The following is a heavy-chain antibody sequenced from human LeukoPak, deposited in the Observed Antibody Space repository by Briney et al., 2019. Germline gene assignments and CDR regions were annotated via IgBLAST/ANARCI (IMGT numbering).Heavy chain of an antibody. CDR2: MNPNSGNT. CDR3: ARVVNYADYATGRFDY. D-gene: IGHD4-17*01. V-gene: IGHV1-8*03. Sequence: ASVKVSCKASGYTFSSHDINWVRQATGQGLECMGWMNPNSGNTGYAQKFQGRVTITRNTSISTAYMELSSLRFEDTALYYCARVVNYADYATGRFDYWGQGTLVTVSS. J-gene: IGHJ4*02. CDR1: GYTFSSHD.